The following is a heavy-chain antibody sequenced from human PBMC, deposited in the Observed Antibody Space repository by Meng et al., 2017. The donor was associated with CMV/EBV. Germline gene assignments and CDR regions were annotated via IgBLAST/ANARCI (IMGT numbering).Heavy chain of an antibody. CDR3: ARDKTGVVGLFDY. V-gene: IGHV4-34*01. Sequence: ESLKISCAVYGGSFSGYYWSWIRQPPGKGLEWIGEINHSGSTNYNPSLKSRVTISVDTSKSQFSLKLSSVTAADTAVYYCARDKTGVVGLFDYWGQGTLVTVSS. CDR2: INHSGST. CDR1: GGSFSGYY. D-gene: IGHD2-15*01. J-gene: IGHJ4*02.